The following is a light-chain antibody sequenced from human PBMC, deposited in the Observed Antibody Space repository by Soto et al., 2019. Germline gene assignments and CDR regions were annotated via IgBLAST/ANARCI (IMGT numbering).Light chain of an antibody. CDR1: SSDVGGYNY. V-gene: IGLV2-8*01. J-gene: IGLJ3*02. Sequence: QSALTQPASVSGSPGQSITISCTGTSSDVGGYNYVSWYQQHPGKAPKLMIYEVSKRPSGVPDRFSGSKSGNTASLTVSGLQAEDEADYYCSSYGGINNLVFGGGTKLTVL. CDR2: EVS. CDR3: SSYGGINNLV.